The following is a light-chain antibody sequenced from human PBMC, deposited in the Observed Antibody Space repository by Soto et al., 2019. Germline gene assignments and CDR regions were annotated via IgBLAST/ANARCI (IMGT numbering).Light chain of an antibody. Sequence: EIVMTQSPATLSVSPGEKATLSCRASQSVTSYLAWYQQTPGQAPRLLIQGASARATDVPARFSGSGSGTEFTLTISSLQSEDFAVYYCQQYGSSPPYTFGQGTKLEIK. J-gene: IGKJ2*01. CDR1: QSVTSY. CDR2: GAS. V-gene: IGKV3-15*01. CDR3: QQYGSSPPYT.